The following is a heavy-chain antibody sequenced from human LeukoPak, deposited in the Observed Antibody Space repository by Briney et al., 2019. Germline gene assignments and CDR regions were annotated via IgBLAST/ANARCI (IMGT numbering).Heavy chain of an antibody. CDR3: AREGFSIGAYFDY. CDR2: IYYIGST. J-gene: IGHJ4*02. V-gene: IGHV4-61*01. CDR1: GDSVSRSSYY. D-gene: IGHD3-3*01. Sequence: KTSETLSLTCTVSGDSVSRSSYYWTWIRQPPGKGLEWIGYIYYIGSTNYNPSLRSRLTMSVDTSKNQFSLRLSSVIAADTAVYYCAREGFSIGAYFDYWGQGTLVTVSS.